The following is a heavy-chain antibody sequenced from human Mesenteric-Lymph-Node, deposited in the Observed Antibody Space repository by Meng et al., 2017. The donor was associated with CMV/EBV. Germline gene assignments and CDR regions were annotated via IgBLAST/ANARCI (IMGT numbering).Heavy chain of an antibody. J-gene: IGHJ4*02. Sequence: ASVKVSCKASGYTFTDYFIHWVRQVPGQGLEWMGIINPSGVSTIYAQKFQGRVTMTRDTSTTTVYMDLSSLRSEDTAVYYCARVEVATLGYCSSTSCSFDYWGQGTLVTVSS. CDR2: INPSGVST. CDR3: ARVEVATLGYCSSTSCSFDY. D-gene: IGHD2-2*01. V-gene: IGHV1-46*01. CDR1: GYTFTDYF.